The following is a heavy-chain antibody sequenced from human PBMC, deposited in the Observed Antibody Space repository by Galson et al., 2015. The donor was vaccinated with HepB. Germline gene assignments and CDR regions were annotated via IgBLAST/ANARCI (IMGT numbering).Heavy chain of an antibody. J-gene: IGHJ3*02. Sequence: SVKVSCKASGGTFSSYAISWVRQAPGQGLEWMGGIIPIFGTANYAQKFQGRVTVTADKSTSTAYMELSSLRSEDTAVYYCAIGRGVVVIAISAFDIWGQGTMVTVSS. CDR1: GGTFSSYA. CDR2: IIPIFGTA. V-gene: IGHV1-69*06. CDR3: AIGRGVVVIAISAFDI. D-gene: IGHD2-21*01.